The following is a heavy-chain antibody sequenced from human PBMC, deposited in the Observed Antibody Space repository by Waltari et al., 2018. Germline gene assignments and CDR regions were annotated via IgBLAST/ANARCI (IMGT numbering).Heavy chain of an antibody. CDR2: IHYTGDT. J-gene: IGHJ4*02. D-gene: IGHD4-17*01. CDR1: GYSITSASW. V-gene: IGHV4-38-2*01. Sequence: QVQLQESGPGLVKPSETLSLTCGVSGYSITSASWWAWFRQPPGKGLEWIASIHYTGDTQYSPSLKSRVTISADKSKNEVSLRLSSATAADTAVYYCAAHLRQVTTEFAYWGQGTLVTVSS. CDR3: AAHLRQVTTEFAY.